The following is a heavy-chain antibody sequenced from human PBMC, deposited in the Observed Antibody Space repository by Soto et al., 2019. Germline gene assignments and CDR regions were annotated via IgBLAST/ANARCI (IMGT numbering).Heavy chain of an antibody. V-gene: IGHV4-59*08. CDR3: ARTATGLDY. Sequence: SETLSLTCTVSGGSISSYYWSWIRQPPGKGLEWIGYIYYSGSTNYNPSLKSRVTISVDTSKNQFSLKLSSVTAADTAVYYCARTATGLDYWGQGTLVTVSS. D-gene: IGHD5-12*01. J-gene: IGHJ4*02. CDR2: IYYSGST. CDR1: GGSISSYY.